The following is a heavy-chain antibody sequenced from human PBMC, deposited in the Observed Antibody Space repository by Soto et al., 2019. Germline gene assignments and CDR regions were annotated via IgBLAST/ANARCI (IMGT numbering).Heavy chain of an antibody. D-gene: IGHD6-25*01. CDR1: GFSLSTSGMC. CDR2: IDWDDDK. Sequence: SGPTLVNPTQTLTLTCTFAGFSLSTSGMCVSWIRQPPGKALEWLALIDWDDDKYYSTSLKTRLTISKDTSKNQVVLTMTNMDPVDTATYYCARIPANLYYFDYWGQGTLVTVSS. J-gene: IGHJ4*02. V-gene: IGHV2-70*01. CDR3: ARIPANLYYFDY.